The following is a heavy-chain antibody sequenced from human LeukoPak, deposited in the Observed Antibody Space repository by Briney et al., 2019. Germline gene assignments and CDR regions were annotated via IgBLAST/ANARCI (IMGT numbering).Heavy chain of an antibody. CDR3: AKMRGQYYHSYYMDA. V-gene: IGHV3-23*01. CDR2: GGSGGST. CDR1: GFSFSSSS. J-gene: IGHJ6*03. Sequence: PGGSLRLSCAVSGFSFSSSSMQWVRQAPGKGLEWVSYGGSGGSTYYADSVKGRFTVSRDNSKSTLYLQTNSLTAEDTAVYYCAKMRGQYYHSYYMDAWGKGTTVTVSS.